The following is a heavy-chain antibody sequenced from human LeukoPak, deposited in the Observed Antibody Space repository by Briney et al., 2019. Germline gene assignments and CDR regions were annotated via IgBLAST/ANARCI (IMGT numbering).Heavy chain of an antibody. Sequence: GGSLRLSCAVSGFTFSSYVMSWVRQAPGKGLEWVSTISGSGGGRYYADSVKGRFTISRDNSKNTMCLQMNSLRAEDTAVYYCAREDWYLDSWGQGTLVTVSS. CDR3: AREDWYLDS. J-gene: IGHJ4*02. V-gene: IGHV3-23*01. CDR2: ISGSGGGR. D-gene: IGHD3/OR15-3a*01. CDR1: GFTFSSYV.